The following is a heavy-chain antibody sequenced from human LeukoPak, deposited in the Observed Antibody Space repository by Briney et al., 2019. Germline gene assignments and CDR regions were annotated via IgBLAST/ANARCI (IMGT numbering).Heavy chain of an antibody. V-gene: IGHV3-48*02. CDR1: GFTFSNYG. Sequence: GRSLRLSCAASGFTFSNYGMNWVRQAPGKGLEWVSYISSSSSTIYYADSVKGRFTVSRDNAKNSLYLQMNSLRDDDTAVYYCARDTGFNTFDYWGQGTLVTVSS. D-gene: IGHD5-24*01. J-gene: IGHJ4*02. CDR3: ARDTGFNTFDY. CDR2: ISSSSSTI.